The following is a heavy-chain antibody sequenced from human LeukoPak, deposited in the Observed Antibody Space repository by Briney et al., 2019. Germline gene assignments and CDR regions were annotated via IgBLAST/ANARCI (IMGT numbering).Heavy chain of an antibody. V-gene: IGHV4-39*07. Sequence: PSETLSLTCTVSGGSISSSSYYWGWIRQPPGKGLEWIGSIYYSGSTYYNPSLKSRVTISVDTSKNQFSLKLSSVTAADTAVYYCARESVRGSFDYWGQGTLVTVSS. J-gene: IGHJ4*02. CDR3: ARESVRGSFDY. CDR1: GGSISSSSYY. D-gene: IGHD1-26*01. CDR2: IYYSGST.